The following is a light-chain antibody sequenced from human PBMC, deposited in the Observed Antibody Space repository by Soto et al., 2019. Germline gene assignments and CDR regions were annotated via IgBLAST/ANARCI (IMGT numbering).Light chain of an antibody. J-gene: IGLJ2*01. CDR1: SPNLVKNF. CDR3: GSWDSSLTDVV. CDR2: EDS. V-gene: IGLV1-51*02. Sequence: QSVLTRAASVSAAPGQRITISCSGGSPNLVKNFVSWYQQLPKTAPKLLIYEDSKRPSGIPDRFSGSKSGTSATLGITGLQTGDEADYYCGSWDSSLTDVVFGGGTQLTV.